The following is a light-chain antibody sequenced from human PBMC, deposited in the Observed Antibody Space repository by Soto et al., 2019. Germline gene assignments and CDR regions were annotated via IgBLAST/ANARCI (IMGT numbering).Light chain of an antibody. CDR1: QSGLYSSNNKNY. J-gene: IGKJ5*01. CDR3: MQSIRVPIT. Sequence: DIVMTQSPHALAVARGERTTIDCTSGQSGLYSSNNKNYLAWYQQKQGQPHKVXIYWASPRDSGVPDRFSGSGSGTDVTMKISRVEAEDGCVYDCMQSIRVPITFGQGTRLEIK. V-gene: IGKV4-1*01. CDR2: WAS.